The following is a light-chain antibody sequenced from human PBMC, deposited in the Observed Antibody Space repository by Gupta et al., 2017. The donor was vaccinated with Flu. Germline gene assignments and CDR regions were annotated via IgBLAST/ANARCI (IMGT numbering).Light chain of an antibody. V-gene: IGKV3-15*01. CDR3: QQYDDGPPWT. Sequence: EIVVTQSPVTLSASPGERATLSCRATQNVNNNLAWYQQKPGQAPRLLIFDASTRASGVPARFSGSGSGTEFTLTITSLQSEDFALYYCQQYDDGPPWTFGQGTKVDIQ. J-gene: IGKJ1*01. CDR2: DAS. CDR1: QNVNNN.